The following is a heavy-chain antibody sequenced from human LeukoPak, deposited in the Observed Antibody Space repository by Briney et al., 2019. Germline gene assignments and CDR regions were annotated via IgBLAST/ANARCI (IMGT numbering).Heavy chain of an antibody. Sequence: SETLSLTCTVSGASITSSSDYWGWIRQPPGKGLEWIGSIYYSGGTYYNPPLKSRVSISVDTSNNQFSLNVNSVTAADTAVYFCARNRSAVGVPAATVRNHAFDIWGQGTMVTVSS. D-gene: IGHD2-2*01. V-gene: IGHV4-39*01. CDR3: ARNRSAVGVPAATVRNHAFDI. CDR2: IYYSGGT. CDR1: GASITSSSDY. J-gene: IGHJ3*02.